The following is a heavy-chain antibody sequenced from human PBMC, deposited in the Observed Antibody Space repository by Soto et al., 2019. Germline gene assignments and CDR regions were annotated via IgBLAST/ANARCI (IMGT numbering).Heavy chain of an antibody. D-gene: IGHD5-18*01. Sequence: EVQLVESGGGLAQPGGSLRLSCVASGFTFSGYCMSWVRQTPGKGLEWVTNTKPDGSETYYLDSVTGRLTISRDNVRNSLYLQMSSLRGDDTAVYYSARDDGYRAIDYWGQGALVTVSP. CDR1: GFTFSGYC. CDR3: ARDDGYRAIDY. J-gene: IGHJ4*02. V-gene: IGHV3-7*03. CDR2: TKPDGSET.